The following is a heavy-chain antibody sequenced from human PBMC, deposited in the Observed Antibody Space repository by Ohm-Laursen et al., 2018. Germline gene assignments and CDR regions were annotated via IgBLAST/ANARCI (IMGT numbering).Heavy chain of an antibody. Sequence: SLRLSCSASGFTFSDYYMSWIRQAPGKGLEWVSYISSSGSTIYYADSVKGRFTISRDNAKNSLYLQMNSLRAEDTAVYYCARELLSDVVVPAAGVDYYYYYGMDVWGQGTTVTVSS. CDR2: ISSSGSTI. D-gene: IGHD2-2*01. J-gene: IGHJ6*02. V-gene: IGHV3-11*01. CDR1: GFTFSDYY. CDR3: ARELLSDVVVPAAGVDYYYYYGMDV.